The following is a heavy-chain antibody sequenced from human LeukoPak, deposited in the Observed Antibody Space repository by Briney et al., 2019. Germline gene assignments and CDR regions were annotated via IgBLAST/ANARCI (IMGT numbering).Heavy chain of an antibody. CDR2: INPSGGST. Sequence: GASVKVSCKASGYTFTSYYMHWVRQAPGQGLERMGIINPSGGSTSYAQKFQGRVTMTRDTSTSTVYMELSSLRSEDTAVYYCARSPSDGDFDYWGQGTLVTVSS. D-gene: IGHD3-10*01. J-gene: IGHJ4*02. CDR1: GYTFTSYY. CDR3: ARSPSDGDFDY. V-gene: IGHV1-46*01.